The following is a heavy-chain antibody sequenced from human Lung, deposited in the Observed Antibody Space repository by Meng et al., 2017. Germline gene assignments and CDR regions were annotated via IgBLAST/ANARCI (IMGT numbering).Heavy chain of an antibody. D-gene: IGHD3-22*01. Sequence: QVQLGQCGAEVKKPGSSGKVSCKASGGTFSSYAISWVRQAPGQGLEWMGGIIPIFGTANYAQKFQGRVTITADESTSTAYMELSSLRSEDTAMYYCARAEDYYDSSGYYYGLDYWGQGTLVTVSS. J-gene: IGHJ4*02. V-gene: IGHV1-69*01. CDR2: IIPIFGTA. CDR3: ARAEDYYDSSGYYYGLDY. CDR1: GGTFSSYA.